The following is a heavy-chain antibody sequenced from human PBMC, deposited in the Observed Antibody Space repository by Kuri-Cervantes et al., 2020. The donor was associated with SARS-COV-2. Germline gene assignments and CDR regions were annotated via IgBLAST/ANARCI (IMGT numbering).Heavy chain of an antibody. CDR2: IYPCDSDT. D-gene: IGHD3-16*01. Sequence: TVSCKGSGYSFTSYWIGWVGQPPGKGLEWMGIIYPCDSDTRYSPSFQGQVTLSADKSISTAYLQWISLKASDTAMYYCARRDLGDDFAIWGQGTMVTVSS. J-gene: IGHJ3*02. CDR3: ARRDLGDDFAI. CDR1: GYSFTSYW. V-gene: IGHV5-51*01.